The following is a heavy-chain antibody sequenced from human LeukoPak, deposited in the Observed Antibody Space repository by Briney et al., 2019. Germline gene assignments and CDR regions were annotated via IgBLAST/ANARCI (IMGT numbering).Heavy chain of an antibody. V-gene: IGHV3-30*02. Sequence: GGSLRLSCAASGFTFSSYAMHWVRQAPGKGLEWVAVIWYDGSNKYYADSVKGRFTISRDNSKNTLYLQMNSLRAEDTAVYYCAKGREVLPDNWLDPWGQGTLVIVSS. J-gene: IGHJ5*02. CDR2: IWYDGSNK. D-gene: IGHD1-26*01. CDR3: AKGREVLPDNWLDP. CDR1: GFTFSSYA.